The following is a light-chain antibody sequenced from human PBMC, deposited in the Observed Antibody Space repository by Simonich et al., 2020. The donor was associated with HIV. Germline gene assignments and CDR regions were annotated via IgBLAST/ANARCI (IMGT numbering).Light chain of an antibody. V-gene: IGKV4-1*01. CDR3: QQYYSTPRT. CDR1: QSVLYNYNNKNY. J-gene: IGKJ1*01. CDR2: WAS. Sequence: DIVMTQSPDSLAVSLGERATINCKSSQSVLYNYNNKNYLVWYQQKPGQPPKLLIYWASTRESGVPDRFSGSGSGTDFTLTISSLQAEDVAVYYCQQYYSTPRTFGQGTKVEIK.